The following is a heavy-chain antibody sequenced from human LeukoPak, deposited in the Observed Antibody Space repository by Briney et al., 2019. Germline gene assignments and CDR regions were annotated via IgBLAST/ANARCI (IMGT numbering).Heavy chain of an antibody. Sequence: PSETLSLTCTVSGGSITNYYWSWIRQPPGKGLEWIGYIYYSGSTNYNPSLKSRVTISVDTSKNQFSLKLSSVTAADTAVYYCARVYCSSTSCYINNMGWFDPWGQGTLVTVSS. CDR2: IYYSGST. V-gene: IGHV4-59*01. CDR1: GGSITNYY. J-gene: IGHJ5*02. D-gene: IGHD2-2*02. CDR3: ARVYCSSTSCYINNMGWFDP.